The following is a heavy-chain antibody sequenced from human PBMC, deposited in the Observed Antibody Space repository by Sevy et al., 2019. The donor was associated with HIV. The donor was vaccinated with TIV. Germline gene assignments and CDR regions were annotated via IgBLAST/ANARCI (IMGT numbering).Heavy chain of an antibody. V-gene: IGHV4-34*01. Sequence: SESVSLTCAVYGGSFSGYYWSRIRQPPGKGLEWIGEINHSGSTNYNPSLKSRVTISVDTSKNQFSLKLSSVTAADTAVYYCATRWAYYYYGMDVWGQGTTVTVSS. D-gene: IGHD3-16*01. CDR1: GGSFSGYY. J-gene: IGHJ6*02. CDR3: ATRWAYYYYGMDV. CDR2: INHSGST.